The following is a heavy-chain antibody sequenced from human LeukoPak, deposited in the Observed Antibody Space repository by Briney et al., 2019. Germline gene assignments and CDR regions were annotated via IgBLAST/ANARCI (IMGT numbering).Heavy chain of an antibody. J-gene: IGHJ3*02. CDR2: IRGSGGST. D-gene: IGHD5-18*01. V-gene: IGHV3-23*01. CDR1: GFTFSSYA. CDR3: AKSSGYNYGPDAFDI. Sequence: PGGSLRLSCAASGFTFSSYAMSWVRQAPGKGLEWVSGIRGSGGSTYYADSVEGRFTISRDNSKNTLYPQMNSLRAEDTAVYYCAKSSGYNYGPDAFDIWGHGTMVTVSS.